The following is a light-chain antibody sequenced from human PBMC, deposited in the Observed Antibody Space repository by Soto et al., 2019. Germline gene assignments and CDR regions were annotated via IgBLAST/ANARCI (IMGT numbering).Light chain of an antibody. CDR1: QSVSSN. CDR2: GAS. CDR3: QQYKDWPTT. J-gene: IGKJ1*01. Sequence: EIVMTQSPATLSVSPGERATFSCRASQSVSSNLAWYQQKPGQAPRLLIYGASKRATGIPDRFSGSGAGTDFTLTITSLQSEDFGVYFCQQYKDWPTTFGQGTKVDIK. V-gene: IGKV3D-15*01.